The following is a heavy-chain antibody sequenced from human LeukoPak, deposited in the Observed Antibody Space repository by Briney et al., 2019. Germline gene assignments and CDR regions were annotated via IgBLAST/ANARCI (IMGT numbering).Heavy chain of an antibody. V-gene: IGHV3-30*18. CDR1: GFTFSSYG. J-gene: IGHJ6*04. CDR2: ISYDGSNK. CDR3: AKSRSITMVRGVIDSSYYYGMDV. Sequence: GGSLRLSCAASGFTFSSYGMHWVRQAPGKGLEWVAVISYDGSNKYYADSVKGRFTISRDNSKNTLYLQMNSLRAEDTAVYYWAKSRSITMVRGVIDSSYYYGMDVWGKGTTVTVSS. D-gene: IGHD3-10*01.